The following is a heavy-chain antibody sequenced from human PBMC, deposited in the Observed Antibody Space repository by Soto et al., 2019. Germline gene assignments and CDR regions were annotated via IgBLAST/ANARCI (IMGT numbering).Heavy chain of an antibody. CDR3: ARDLGGSTAHFDF. D-gene: IGHD2-15*01. CDR1: GASISASD. CDR2: IYSSGKT. J-gene: IGHJ4*02. V-gene: IGHV4-59*01. Sequence: NPSETLSLTCTVSGASISASDWSWIRQPPGQGLEWVASIYSSGKTDYNPSLESRVTISVATSKNQFSLNLRSVTAADTAVDYCARDLGGSTAHFDFWGQGILVTVPS.